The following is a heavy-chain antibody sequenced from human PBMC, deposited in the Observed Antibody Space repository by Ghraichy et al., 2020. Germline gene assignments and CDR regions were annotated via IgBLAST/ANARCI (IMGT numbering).Heavy chain of an antibody. Sequence: SETLSLTCTVSGGSISSYYWSWIRQPPGKGLEWIGYTYYSGSTNYNPSLKSRVTISVDTSKNQFSLKLSSVTAADTAVYYCARGGFRRRDWFDPWGQGTLVTVSS. CDR1: GGSISSYY. J-gene: IGHJ5*02. CDR2: TYYSGST. CDR3: ARGGFRRRDWFDP. V-gene: IGHV4-59*01.